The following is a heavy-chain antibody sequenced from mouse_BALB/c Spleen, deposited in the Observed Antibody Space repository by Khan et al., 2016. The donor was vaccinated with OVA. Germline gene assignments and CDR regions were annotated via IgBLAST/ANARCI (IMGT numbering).Heavy chain of an antibody. CDR1: GYTFTSYW. D-gene: IGHD2-1*01. J-gene: IGHJ3*01. CDR2: IFPGTGTT. Sequence: QVQLQQSGAELVKPGASVKLSCKTSGYTFTSYWIQRVKQRPGQGLGWIGQIFPGTGTTYYNENFKGKATLTVDTSANTAYMQFSSLTSEDSAVYFCARGYFVNYEFVYWGQGTLVTVSP. V-gene: IGHV1S132*01. CDR3: ARGYFVNYEFVY.